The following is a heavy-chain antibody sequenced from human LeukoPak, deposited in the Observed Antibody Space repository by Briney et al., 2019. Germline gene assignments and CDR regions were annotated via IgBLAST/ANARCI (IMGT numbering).Heavy chain of an antibody. D-gene: IGHD3-22*01. CDR3: ATAYYYDSSGYYPNRFDY. J-gene: IGHJ4*02. Sequence: SVKVSCKASGGTFSSYAISWVRQAPGQGLEWMGGIIPIFGTANYAQKFQGRVTITADESTSTAYMELSSLRSEDTAVYYCATAYYYDSSGYYPNRFDYWGQGTLVTVSS. CDR1: GGTFSSYA. CDR2: IIPIFGTA. V-gene: IGHV1-69*13.